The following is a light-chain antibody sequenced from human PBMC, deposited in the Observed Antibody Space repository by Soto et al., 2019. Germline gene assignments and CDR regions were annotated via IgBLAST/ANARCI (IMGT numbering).Light chain of an antibody. CDR2: DAS. Sequence: DVQMTQSPSTLSASVGDRVTITCRASQSIGSWLAWYQQKSGKAPKLLISDASSLEDGVPSRFSGSGSGTEFVLTISNLQTDDFATYYGQQYNSYPPNFGGGTKVEIK. J-gene: IGKJ4*01. CDR1: QSIGSW. CDR3: QQYNSYPPN. V-gene: IGKV1-5*01.